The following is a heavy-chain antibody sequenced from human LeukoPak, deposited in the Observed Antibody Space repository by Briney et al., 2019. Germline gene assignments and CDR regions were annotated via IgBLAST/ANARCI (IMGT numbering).Heavy chain of an antibody. D-gene: IGHD5-24*01. CDR3: AGGARRDGYDY. CDR2: IYDNGDA. J-gene: IGHJ4*02. V-gene: IGHV3-53*04. Sequence: GGSLRLSCAASGFTVSTNYMSWVRQAPGKGLEWVSVIYDNGDAYSADSVKDRFTISRHNSNNTLYLQMNSLRPEDRDVYYCAGGARRDGYDYWGQGTLVTVSS. CDR1: GFTVSTNY.